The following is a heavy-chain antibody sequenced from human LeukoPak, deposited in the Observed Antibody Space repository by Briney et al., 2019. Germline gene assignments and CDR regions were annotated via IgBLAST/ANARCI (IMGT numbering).Heavy chain of an antibody. CDR1: GFAFSSYW. CDR2: INSDETST. CDR3: ATSTYCSGGSCYSRTFQY. V-gene: IGHV3-74*01. J-gene: IGHJ4*02. D-gene: IGHD2-15*01. Sequence: GGSLRLSCAASGFAFSSYWMHWVRQAPGKGLVWVSRINSDETSTSYADSVKGRFTISRDNAQKTLYLQMNSLRAEDTAVYYCATSTYCSGGSCYSRTFQYWGQGTLVTVSS.